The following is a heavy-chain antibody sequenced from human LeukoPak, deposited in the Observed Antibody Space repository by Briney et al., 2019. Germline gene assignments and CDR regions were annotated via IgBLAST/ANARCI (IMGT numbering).Heavy chain of an antibody. CDR3: ARVYFPPDRWNDIQIHF. CDR2: SNPNNGGT. CDR1: GCSFSDYY. D-gene: IGHD1-1*01. Sequence: GASVKVSCKASGCSFSDYYWHWVRQAPGQGLEGVGWSNPNNGGTKFAQKFQGRVTMTMDTSTRTAYVGLSSLRSGDTAVYYCARVYFPPDRWNDIQIHFWGQGTLVTVS. J-gene: IGHJ4*02. V-gene: IGHV1-2*02.